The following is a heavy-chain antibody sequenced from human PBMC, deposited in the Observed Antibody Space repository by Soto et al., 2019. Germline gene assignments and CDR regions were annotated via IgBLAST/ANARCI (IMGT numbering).Heavy chain of an antibody. J-gene: IGHJ6*02. CDR3: AKDRRQWLVMDV. CDR2: ISYDGSNK. Sequence: QVQLVESGGGVVQPGRSLRLSCAASGFTFSSYGMNWVRQAPGKGLEWVAVISYDGSNKYYADSVKGRFTISRDNSKNTLYLQMNSLRAEDTAVYYCAKDRRQWLVMDVWGQGTTVTVSS. V-gene: IGHV3-30*18. D-gene: IGHD6-19*01. CDR1: GFTFSSYG.